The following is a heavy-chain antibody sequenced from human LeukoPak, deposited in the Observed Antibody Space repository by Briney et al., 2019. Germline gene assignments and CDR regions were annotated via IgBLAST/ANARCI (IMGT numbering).Heavy chain of an antibody. J-gene: IGHJ5*02. D-gene: IGHD3-10*01. CDR3: AREDGSTSLVNRFDP. Sequence: GGSLRLSCAASGFTFISYSMNWVREAPGKGLEWVSSISSSSNYIYYADSVKGRFTISRDNAKNSLYLQMNSLRAEDTAVYYCAREDGSTSLVNRFDPWGQGTLVTVSS. CDR1: GFTFISYS. V-gene: IGHV3-21*01. CDR2: ISSSSNYI.